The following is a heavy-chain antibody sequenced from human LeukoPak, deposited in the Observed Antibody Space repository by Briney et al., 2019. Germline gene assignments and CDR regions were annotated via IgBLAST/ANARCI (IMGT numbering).Heavy chain of an antibody. CDR2: IGGSDGTT. CDR3: AKGSGSGSFAGFDY. J-gene: IGHJ4*02. D-gene: IGHD3-10*01. V-gene: IGHV3-23*01. Sequence: GGSLRLSCAASGFTFSRYAMLWVRQSPGKGLEWVSAIGGSDGTTYYADSVKGRFTISRDNSKNTLYLQMNSLRAEDTAVYYCAKGSGSGSFAGFDYWGQGTLVTVSS. CDR1: GFTFSRYA.